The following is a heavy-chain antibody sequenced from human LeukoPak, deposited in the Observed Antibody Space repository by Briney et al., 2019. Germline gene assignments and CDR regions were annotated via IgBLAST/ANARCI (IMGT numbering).Heavy chain of an antibody. Sequence: PGESLKISCKGSGYPFTSFWIGWVPQMPGKGLEWMGIIYPDDSDTRYSPSFQGQVTISADKSTGTAYLHWSSRKASDTAIYSCTRGGTYYDDSRDYGHWFDPWGEGTLVTVSS. CDR1: GYPFTSFW. CDR3: TRGGTYYDDSRDYGHWFDP. D-gene: IGHD3-22*01. J-gene: IGHJ5*02. CDR2: IYPDDSDT. V-gene: IGHV5-51*01.